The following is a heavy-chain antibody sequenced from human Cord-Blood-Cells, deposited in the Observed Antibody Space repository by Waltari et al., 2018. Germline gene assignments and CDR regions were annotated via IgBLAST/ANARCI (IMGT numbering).Heavy chain of an antibody. CDR1: AGSTSSSSYY. Sequence: QLQLQESGPGLVKPSETLSLTCTVSAGSTSSSSYYWGWTRQPPAKGLEWIGSIYYRGSTYYNPSLKSRVTISVDTSKNQFSLKLSSVTAADTAVYYCARQPSSGWYYYYYGMDVWGQGTTVTVSS. CDR3: ARQPSSGWYYYYYGMDV. D-gene: IGHD6-19*01. V-gene: IGHV4-39*01. J-gene: IGHJ6*02. CDR2: IYYRGST.